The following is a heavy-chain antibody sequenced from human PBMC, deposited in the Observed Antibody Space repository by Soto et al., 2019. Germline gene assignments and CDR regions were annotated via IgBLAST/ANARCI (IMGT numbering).Heavy chain of an antibody. V-gene: IGHV4-31*03. Sequence: QVQLQESGPGLVKPSQTLSLTCTVSGGSISSGGYYWSWIRQHPGKGLEWIGYIYYSGSTYYNPSLKSRVTISVDTSKNHFSLKLSSVTAADTAVYYCARYYYDSSGYYSELAYYFDYWGQGTLVTVSS. D-gene: IGHD3-22*01. CDR2: IYYSGST. CDR3: ARYYYDSSGYYSELAYYFDY. J-gene: IGHJ4*02. CDR1: GGSISSGGYY.